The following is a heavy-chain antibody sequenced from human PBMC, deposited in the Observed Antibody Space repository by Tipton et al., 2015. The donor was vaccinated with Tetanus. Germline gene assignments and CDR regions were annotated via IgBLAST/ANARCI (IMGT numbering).Heavy chain of an antibody. CDR1: GFTFNGYG. J-gene: IGHJ4*02. V-gene: IGHV3-33*01. D-gene: IGHD3-3*01. CDR3: ARERALEWLGPGDY. Sequence: SLRLSCAASGFTFNGYGMHWVRQAPGKGLEWVALIWHDGSNKYYADSVKGRFTISRDNSKNTVNLQMNNLSDEDTAGYCCARERALEWLGPGDYWGRGTRGTVSP. CDR2: IWHDGSNK.